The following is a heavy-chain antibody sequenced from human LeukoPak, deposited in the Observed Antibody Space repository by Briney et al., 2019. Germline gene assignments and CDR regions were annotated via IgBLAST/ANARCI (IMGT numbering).Heavy chain of an antibody. J-gene: IGHJ4*02. CDR1: GFTVSSNF. Sequence: GGSLRLSCAASGFTVSSNFMSWVRQAPGKGLEWVSVIYSGGSTYYADSVKGRFTISRDNSRNTLYPHMNSLRVEDTAMYHCARDGYYGSGSYWGQGTLVTVSS. D-gene: IGHD3-10*01. CDR2: IYSGGST. V-gene: IGHV3-53*01. CDR3: ARDGYYGSGSY.